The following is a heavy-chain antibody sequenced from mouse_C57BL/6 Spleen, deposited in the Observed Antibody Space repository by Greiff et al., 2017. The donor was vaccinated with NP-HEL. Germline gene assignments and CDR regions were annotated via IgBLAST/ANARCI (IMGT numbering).Heavy chain of an antibody. Sequence: QVQMQQPGTELVKPGASVKLSCKASGYTFTSYWMHWVKQRPGQGLEWIGNINPSNGGTNYNEKFKSKATLTVDKSSSTAYMQLSSLTSEDSAVYYCATVYYYGSRNWYFDVWGTGTTVTVSS. CDR2: INPSNGGT. CDR1: GYTFTSYW. CDR3: ATVYYYGSRNWYFDV. J-gene: IGHJ1*03. V-gene: IGHV1-53*01. D-gene: IGHD1-1*01.